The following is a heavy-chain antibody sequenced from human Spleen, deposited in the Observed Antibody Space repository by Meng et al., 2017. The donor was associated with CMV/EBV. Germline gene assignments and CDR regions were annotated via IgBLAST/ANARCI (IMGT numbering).Heavy chain of an antibody. Sequence: SETLSLTCTVSGGSVSSSSYYWGWIRQPPGKGLEWIGSIYYSGNTYYNPSLKSRVTISVDTSKNQFSLKLSSVTAADTAVYYCAGKRGYSSSYNFDYWGQGTLVTVSS. CDR2: IYYSGNT. V-gene: IGHV4-39*07. CDR1: GGSVSSSSYY. CDR3: AGKRGYSSSYNFDY. J-gene: IGHJ4*02. D-gene: IGHD6-6*01.